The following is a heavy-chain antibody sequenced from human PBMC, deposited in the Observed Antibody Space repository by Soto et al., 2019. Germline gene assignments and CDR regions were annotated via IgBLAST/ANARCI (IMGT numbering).Heavy chain of an antibody. D-gene: IGHD6-13*01. CDR3: ARGRAAGRGDWLDP. Sequence: LSLTCTVSGGSISSSSYYWGWIRQPPGKGLEWIGSIYYSGSTYYNPSLKSRVTISVDTSKNQFSLQLKSVTPDDTAVYYCARGRAAGRGDWLDPWGQGTQVTVSS. V-gene: IGHV4-39*01. J-gene: IGHJ5*02. CDR1: GGSISSSSYY. CDR2: IYYSGST.